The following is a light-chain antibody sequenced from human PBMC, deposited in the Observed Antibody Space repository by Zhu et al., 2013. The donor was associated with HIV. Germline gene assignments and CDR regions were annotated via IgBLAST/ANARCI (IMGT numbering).Light chain of an antibody. V-gene: IGLV2-14*02. CDR1: SSDVGNYNL. J-gene: IGLJ2*01. CDR3: SSYTSSSTVV. Sequence: QSALTQPASVSGSPGQSITISCTGTSSDVGNYNLVSWYQQPPGKAPKLMIYGVTQRPSGVSNRFSGSKSGNTASLTISGLQAEDEADYYCSSYTSSSTVVFGGGTKLTVL. CDR2: GVT.